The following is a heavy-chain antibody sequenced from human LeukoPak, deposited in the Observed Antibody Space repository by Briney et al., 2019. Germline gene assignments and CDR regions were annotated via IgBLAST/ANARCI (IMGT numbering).Heavy chain of an antibody. Sequence: GGSLRLSCEPSGFPFSSYWMLWVRQAPGKGLVWVSRISGDGTIKTYAGFVRGRFTISRDNTKNILYLQMNSLKVEDTATYFCSRSQFDYWGQGVLVTVSP. CDR1: GFPFSSYW. V-gene: IGHV3-74*03. CDR2: ISGDGTIK. CDR3: SRSQFDY. J-gene: IGHJ4*02.